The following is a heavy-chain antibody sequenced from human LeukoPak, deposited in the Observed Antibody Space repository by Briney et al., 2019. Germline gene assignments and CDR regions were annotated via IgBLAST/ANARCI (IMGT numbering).Heavy chain of an antibody. CDR1: GFTFSSYE. Sequence: QPGGSLRLSCAASGFTFSSYEMNWVRQAPGKGLEWVSYISSSGSTIYYADSVKGRFTISRDNAKNSLYLQMNSLGAEDTAVYYCARRRQQLVEGIYYYYYYMDVWGKGTTVTVSS. V-gene: IGHV3-48*03. CDR3: ARRRQQLVEGIYYYYYYMDV. J-gene: IGHJ6*03. CDR2: ISSSGSTI. D-gene: IGHD6-13*01.